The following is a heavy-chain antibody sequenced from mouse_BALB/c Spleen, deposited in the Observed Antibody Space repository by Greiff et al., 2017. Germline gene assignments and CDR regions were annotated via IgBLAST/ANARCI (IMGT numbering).Heavy chain of an antibody. J-gene: IGHJ4*01. V-gene: IGHV5-12-2*01. CDR3: ARQGITTGGFYAMDY. D-gene: IGHD2-4*01. CDR2: ISNGGGST. CDR1: GFTFSSYT. Sequence: EVKLVESGGGLVKPGGSLKLSCAASGFTFSSYTMSWVRQTPEKRLEWVAYISNGGGSTYYPDTVKGRFTISRDNAKNTLYLQMSSLKSEDTAMYYCARQGITTGGFYAMDYWGQGTSVTVSS.